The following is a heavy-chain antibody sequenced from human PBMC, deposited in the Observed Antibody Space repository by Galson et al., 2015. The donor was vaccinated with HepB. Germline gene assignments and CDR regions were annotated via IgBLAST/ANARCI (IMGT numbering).Heavy chain of an antibody. V-gene: IGHV3-48*03. Sequence: SLRLSCAASGFIFSSYEMNWVRQAPGKGLEWVSYISSSGSTIYYADSVKGRFTISRDNAKNSLYLQMNSLRAEDTAVYYCARDWRATTIDYWGQGTLVTVSS. CDR1: GFIFSSYE. D-gene: IGHD5-24*01. CDR3: ARDWRATTIDY. J-gene: IGHJ4*02. CDR2: ISSSGSTI.